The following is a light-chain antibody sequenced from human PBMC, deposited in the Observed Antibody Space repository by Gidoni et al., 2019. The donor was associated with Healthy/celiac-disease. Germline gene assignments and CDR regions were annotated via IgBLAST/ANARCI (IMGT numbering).Light chain of an antibody. CDR3: QAWDSSTYV. J-gene: IGLJ1*01. CDR1: KLGDKY. CDR2: QDS. V-gene: IGLV3-1*01. Sequence: SYQLTQPPSVSVSPGQTASITRSGHKLGDKYACWYQQKPGQSPVLVIYQDSKRPSGIPERFSGSNSGNTATLTISGTQAMDEADYYCQAWDSSTYVFGTGTKVTVL.